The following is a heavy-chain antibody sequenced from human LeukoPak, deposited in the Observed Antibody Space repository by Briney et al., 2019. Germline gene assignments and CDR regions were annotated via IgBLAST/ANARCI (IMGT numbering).Heavy chain of an antibody. CDR1: GFTFDDYA. J-gene: IGHJ3*02. CDR2: ISWNSGSI. V-gene: IGHV3-9*01. CDR3: AKRHTVRGGIGVRWAFDI. Sequence: PGRSLRLSCAAPGFTFDDYAVHWVRQAPGKGLEWVSGISWNSGSIGYADSVKGRFTISRDNAKNSLYLQMNSLRAEDTALYYCAKRHTVRGGIGVRWAFDIWGQGTMVTVSS. D-gene: IGHD3-10*01.